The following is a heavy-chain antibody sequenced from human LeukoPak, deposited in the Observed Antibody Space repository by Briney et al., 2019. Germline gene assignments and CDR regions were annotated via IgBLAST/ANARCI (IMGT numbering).Heavy chain of an antibody. D-gene: IGHD2-15*01. J-gene: IGHJ3*02. Sequence: ASVKVSCKASGYTFTSYSMHWVRQAPGQRLEWMGWINAGNGNTKFSQKFQGRVTITRDTSASTAYMELSSLRSEDTAVYYCARDRCSGGSCYHDAFDIWGQGTMVTVSS. CDR3: ARDRCSGGSCYHDAFDI. V-gene: IGHV1-3*01. CDR1: GYTFTSYS. CDR2: INAGNGNT.